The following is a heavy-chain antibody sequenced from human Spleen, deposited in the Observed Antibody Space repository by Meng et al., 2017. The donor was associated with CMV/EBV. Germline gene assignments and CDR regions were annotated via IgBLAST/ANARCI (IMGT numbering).Heavy chain of an antibody. Sequence: GESLKISCAASGFTFSSYAMHWVRQAPGKGLEWVAVISYDGSNKYYADSVKGRFTISRDNAKNSLYLQMNSLRAEDTAVYYCARGITIFGAGVPGDYYYYGMDVWGQGTTVTVSS. CDR1: GFTFSSYA. V-gene: IGHV3-30*04. D-gene: IGHD3-3*01. CDR3: ARGITIFGAGVPGDYYYYGMDV. CDR2: ISYDGSNK. J-gene: IGHJ6*02.